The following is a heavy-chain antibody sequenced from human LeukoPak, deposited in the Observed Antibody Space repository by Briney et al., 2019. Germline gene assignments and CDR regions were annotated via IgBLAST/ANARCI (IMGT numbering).Heavy chain of an antibody. J-gene: IGHJ4*02. CDR1: GGSISSYY. V-gene: IGHV4-30-4*01. CDR2: IYYSGST. Sequence: SETLSLTCTVSGGSISSYYWSWIRQPPGKGLEWIGYIYYSGSTYYNPSLKSRVTISVDTSKNQFSLKLSSVTAADTAVYYCAREDMRIWFGEFFDYWGQGTLVTVSS. D-gene: IGHD3-10*01. CDR3: AREDMRIWFGEFFDY.